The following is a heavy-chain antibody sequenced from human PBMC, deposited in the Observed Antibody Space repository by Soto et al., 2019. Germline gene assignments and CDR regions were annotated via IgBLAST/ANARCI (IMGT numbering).Heavy chain of an antibody. CDR2: ISSYNGNT. J-gene: IGHJ4*02. Sequence: ASVKVSCKASGFIFSSYGITWVRQAPGQGLEWMGWISSYNGNTNYAQRLQGRVSMTTDTSTSTACMELRSLISDDTAVYYCARDGGPYFYGSGTYCDYWGQGTLVTVSS. D-gene: IGHD3-10*01. V-gene: IGHV1-18*01. CDR1: GFIFSSYG. CDR3: ARDGGPYFYGSGTYCDY.